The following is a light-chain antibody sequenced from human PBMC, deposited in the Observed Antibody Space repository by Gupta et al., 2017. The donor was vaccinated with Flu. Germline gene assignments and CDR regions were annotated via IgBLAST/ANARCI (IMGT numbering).Light chain of an antibody. CDR1: QSISNY. CDR2: AAS. CDR3: QQTHSTPRT. J-gene: IGKJ1*01. V-gene: IGKV1-39*01. Sequence: DIQMTQSPSSLSASVGDRVTITCRASQSISNYLTWYQHKPGKAPKLLIYAASSLQSGVPSRFSGSGSGTDFTLTISSLQPEDFALYYCQQTHSTPRTFGQGTKVEIK.